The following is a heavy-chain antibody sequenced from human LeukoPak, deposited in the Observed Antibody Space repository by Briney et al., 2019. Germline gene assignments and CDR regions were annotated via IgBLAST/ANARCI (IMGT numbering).Heavy chain of an antibody. CDR1: GNYW. CDR2: INSEGSWT. J-gene: IGHJ4*02. CDR3: VRDIASRRLDF. Sequence: GGSLRLSCAASGNYWMHWVRQAPGQGLVWVSHINSEGSWTSYADSVKGRFAISRDNSKSMLYLQMDSLRAEDTAVYYCVRDIASRRLDFWGQGTLVIVSS. D-gene: IGHD6-6*01. V-gene: IGHV3-74*01.